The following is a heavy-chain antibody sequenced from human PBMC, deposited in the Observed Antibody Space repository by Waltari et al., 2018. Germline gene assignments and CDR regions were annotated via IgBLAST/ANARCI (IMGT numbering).Heavy chain of an antibody. V-gene: IGHV1-69*05. J-gene: IGHJ4*02. D-gene: IGHD1-26*01. CDR3: ARGPGGVGDAFPLDY. CDR1: GGTFSSYA. Sequence: QVQLVQSGAEVKKPGSSVKVSCKASGGTFSSYAISWVRQAPGQGLEWMGGIIPFFGTANYAQEFQGRVTITTDESTSTAYMELSSLRSEDTAVYYCARGPGGVGDAFPLDYWGQGTLVTVSS. CDR2: IIPFFGTA.